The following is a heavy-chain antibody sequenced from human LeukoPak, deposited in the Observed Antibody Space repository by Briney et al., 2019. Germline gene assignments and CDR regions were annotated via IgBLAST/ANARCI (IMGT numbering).Heavy chain of an antibody. CDR1: GGSISSSSYY. D-gene: IGHD2-2*02. Sequence: PSETLSLTCTVSGGSISSSSYYWGWIRQPPGKGLEWIGSIYYSGSTYYNPSLKSRVTISVDTSKNQFSLKLSSVTAADTAVYYCARDSVVVPAAISPNWFDPWGQGTLVTVSS. CDR2: IYYSGST. V-gene: IGHV4-39*07. J-gene: IGHJ5*02. CDR3: ARDSVVVPAAISPNWFDP.